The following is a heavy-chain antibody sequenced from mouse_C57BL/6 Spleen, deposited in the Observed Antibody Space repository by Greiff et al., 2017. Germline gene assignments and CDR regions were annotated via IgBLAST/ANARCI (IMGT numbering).Heavy chain of an antibody. V-gene: IGHV1-42*01. CDR1: GYSFTGYY. Sequence: EVQLQESGPELVKPGASVKISCKASGYSFTGYYMNWVKQSPEKSLEWIGEINPSTGGTTYNQKFKAKATLTVDKSSSTAYMQLKSLTSEDSAVYSCAAYGSSYNMDYWGQGTSVTASS. J-gene: IGHJ4*01. CDR2: INPSTGGT. D-gene: IGHD1-1*01. CDR3: AAYGSSYNMDY.